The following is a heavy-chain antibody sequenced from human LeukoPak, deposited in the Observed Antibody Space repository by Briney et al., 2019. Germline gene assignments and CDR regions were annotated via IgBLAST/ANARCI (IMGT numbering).Heavy chain of an antibody. CDR3: ATSRYYDSSGEFDY. J-gene: IGHJ4*02. V-gene: IGHV3-53*01. Sequence: PGGSLRLSCTVSGFTVSSNSMSWVRQAPGKGLEWVSFIYSDNTHYSDSVKGRFTISRDNSKNTLYLQMNSLRAEDTAVCYCATSRYYDSSGEFDYWGQGTLVTVSS. CDR2: IYSDNT. CDR1: GFTVSSNS. D-gene: IGHD3-22*01.